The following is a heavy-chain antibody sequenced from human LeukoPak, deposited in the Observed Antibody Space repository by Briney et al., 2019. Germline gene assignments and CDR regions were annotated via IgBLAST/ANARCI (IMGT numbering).Heavy chain of an antibody. J-gene: IGHJ4*02. CDR2: IKQDGSEK. Sequence: GGSLRLSCAASGFTFSSYWMSWVRQAPGKGLEWVANIKQDGSEKYYVGSVKGRFTISRDNAKNSLYLQMNSLRAEDTAVYYCASASRLWFGEDAEYYFDYWGQGTLVTVSS. V-gene: IGHV3-7*01. CDR3: ASASRLWFGEDAEYYFDY. D-gene: IGHD3-10*01. CDR1: GFTFSSYW.